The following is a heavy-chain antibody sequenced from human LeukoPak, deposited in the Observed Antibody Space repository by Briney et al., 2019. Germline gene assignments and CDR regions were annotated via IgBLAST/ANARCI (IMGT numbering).Heavy chain of an antibody. CDR2: ISGSGGST. CDR1: GFTFSSYA. CDR3: AKDQITIFGVVIKYLQH. J-gene: IGHJ1*01. V-gene: IGHV3-23*01. D-gene: IGHD3-3*01. Sequence: GGSLRLSCAASGFTFSSYAMSWVRQAPGKGLEWVSAISGSGGSTYYADSVKGRFTISRDNSKNTLYLQMNSLRAEDTAVYYCAKDQITIFGVVIKYLQHWGQGTLVTVSS.